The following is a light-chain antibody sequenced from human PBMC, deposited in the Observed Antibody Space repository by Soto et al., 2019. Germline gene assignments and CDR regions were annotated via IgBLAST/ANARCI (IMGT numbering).Light chain of an antibody. CDR1: SSNIGRNY. V-gene: IGLV1-47*01. J-gene: IGLJ2*01. Sequence: QLVLTQPPSASETPGQRVTISCSGSSSNIGRNYVYWYQQLPGTAPKLLIYRNNQRPSGVPDRFSGSKSGTSASLAISGLRSEDEADYYCAAWDDSLSGVVFGGGTKLTVL. CDR2: RNN. CDR3: AAWDDSLSGVV.